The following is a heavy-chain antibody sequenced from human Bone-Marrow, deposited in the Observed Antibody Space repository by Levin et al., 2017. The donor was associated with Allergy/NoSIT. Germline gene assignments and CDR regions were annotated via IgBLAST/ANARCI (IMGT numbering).Heavy chain of an antibody. CDR3: ARYSWNRFDL. CDR2: IYDSAD. Sequence: NTGGSLRLSCTVSGGSMSNYYWSWVRQPPGKGLEWIGYIYDSADSYNPSLGSRLTLSVDTSTRKFSLKLTSVTAADTAVYFCARYSWNRFDLWGQGTLVTVSS. J-gene: IGHJ4*02. V-gene: IGHV4-59*08. D-gene: IGHD1-1*01. CDR1: GGSMSNYY.